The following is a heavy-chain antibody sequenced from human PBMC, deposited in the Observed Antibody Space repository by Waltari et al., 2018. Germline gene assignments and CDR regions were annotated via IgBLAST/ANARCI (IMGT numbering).Heavy chain of an antibody. CDR1: GFTFRRYA. Sequence: VQLLESGGGLVQSGGSLRLSCAPSGFTFRRYAMNWVRQAPGEGVEWVAVMMGGGGSTDYADSVKGRFTISRDNSKNTLYLQMNNLRVEDTAVYYCASSLYGDYTQIWGRVFDYWGQGTLVTVSS. D-gene: IGHD4-17*01. CDR3: ASSLYGDYTQIWGRVFDY. CDR2: MMGGGGST. V-gene: IGHV3-23*01. J-gene: IGHJ4*02.